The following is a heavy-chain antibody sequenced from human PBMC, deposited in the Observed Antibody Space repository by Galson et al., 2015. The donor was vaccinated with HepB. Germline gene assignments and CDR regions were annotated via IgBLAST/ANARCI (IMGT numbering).Heavy chain of an antibody. V-gene: IGHV3-33*01. D-gene: IGHD1-14*01. J-gene: IGHJ3*02. CDR2: IWHDAINK. CDR1: GFSFKSFG. Sequence: SLRLSCAASGFSFKSFGMHWVRQAPGRGLEWVAHIWHDAINKYYLDSVRGRFTVSRDNSKNTLYLQMNSLRPEDTAVYYCVRDPSIIPSPNRAGAFDIWGRGTMVTVSS. CDR3: VRDPSIIPSPNRAGAFDI.